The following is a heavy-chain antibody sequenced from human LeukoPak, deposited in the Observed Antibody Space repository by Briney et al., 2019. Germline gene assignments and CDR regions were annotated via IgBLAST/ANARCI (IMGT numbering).Heavy chain of an antibody. CDR3: VSGTYWEL. Sequence: GGSLRLSCAASGFTFSSYAMSWVRQAPGKGLEWVSSITSSSSYMYYADSLKGRFTISRDNAKNSLFLQMNNLRAEDTAVYYCVSGTYWELWGQGTMVTVSS. CDR1: GFTFSSYA. D-gene: IGHD3-10*01. V-gene: IGHV3-21*01. CDR2: ITSSSSYM. J-gene: IGHJ3*01.